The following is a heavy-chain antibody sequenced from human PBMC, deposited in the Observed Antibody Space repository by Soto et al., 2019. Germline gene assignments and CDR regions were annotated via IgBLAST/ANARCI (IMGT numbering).Heavy chain of an antibody. D-gene: IGHD2-21*02. CDR2: ISFDGTNK. Sequence: QVQLVESGGGVVQPGRALRLSCAASEFAFSTHAMHWVRQAPGEGLELVAVISFDGTNKYYAHSVKGRFTISRDNSRSTLYLQMNSLRIEDTAVYYCSASRDYNWFDPWGQGTLVTVSS. J-gene: IGHJ5*02. CDR1: EFAFSTHA. V-gene: IGHV3-30-3*01. CDR3: SASRDYNWFDP.